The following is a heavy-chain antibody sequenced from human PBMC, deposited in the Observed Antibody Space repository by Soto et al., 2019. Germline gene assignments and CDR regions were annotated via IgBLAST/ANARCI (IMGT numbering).Heavy chain of an antibody. CDR1: GDSVSSRSAA. CDR3: ARTQSVFDY. V-gene: IGHV6-1*01. J-gene: IGHJ4*02. Sequence: PSQTLSLTCAISGDSVSSRSAAWNWSRQSPSRGLEWLGRTYYRSKWYNEYAVSVKSRITINPDTSKNQFSLQLNSVTTEDTAMYYCARTQSVFDYWGQGTQVTVSS. CDR2: TYYRSKWYN.